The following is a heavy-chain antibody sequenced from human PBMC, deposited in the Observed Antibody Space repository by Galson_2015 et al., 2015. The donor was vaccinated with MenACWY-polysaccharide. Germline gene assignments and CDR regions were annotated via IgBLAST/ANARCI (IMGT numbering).Heavy chain of an antibody. CDR2: LYNGDVT. CDR3: ARGPRYTDYSGGQSYFDH. V-gene: IGHV3-53*01. CDR1: GFTVRTYY. D-gene: IGHD2-15*01. Sequence: SLRLSCAASGFTVRTYYMCWVRQTPAKGLEWVAVLYNGDVTYYADSVKGRFTISRDSSKNSLSLQMNSLRAEDTAVYYCARGPRYTDYSGGQSYFDHWGQGTLVAVSS. J-gene: IGHJ4*02.